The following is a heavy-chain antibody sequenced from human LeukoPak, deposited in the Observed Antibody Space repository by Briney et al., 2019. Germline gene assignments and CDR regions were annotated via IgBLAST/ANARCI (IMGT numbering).Heavy chain of an antibody. CDR2: INHSGST. CDR1: GGSFSGYY. D-gene: IGHD3-16*02. CDR3: ARRQSLYDYVWGSYRPAIGY. Sequence: SETLSLTCAVYGGSFSGYYWSWIRQPPGKGLEWIGEINHSGSTNYNPSLKSRVTISVDTSKNQFSLKLSSVTAADTAVYYCARRQSLYDYVWGSYRPAIGYWGQGTLVTVSS. J-gene: IGHJ4*02. V-gene: IGHV4-34*01.